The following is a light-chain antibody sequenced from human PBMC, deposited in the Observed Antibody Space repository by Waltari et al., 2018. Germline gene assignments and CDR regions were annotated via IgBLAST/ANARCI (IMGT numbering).Light chain of an antibody. CDR3: QQYYSIPLS. V-gene: IGKV4-1*01. CDR2: WAS. Sequence: EIDVTQYSDSSAAALGARATIKGKSTHSVLYSSKNKNYFAWYQQKSGQPPKLLIYWASTRESGVPDRFSGSGSGTEFTLTISSLQAEDVALYYCQQYYSIPLSFGGGTKVEIK. CDR1: HSVLYSSKNKNY. J-gene: IGKJ4*01.